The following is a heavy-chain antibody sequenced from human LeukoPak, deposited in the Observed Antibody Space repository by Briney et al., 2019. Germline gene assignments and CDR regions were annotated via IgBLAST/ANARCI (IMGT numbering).Heavy chain of an antibody. D-gene: IGHD6-13*01. J-gene: IGHJ4*02. CDR3: ARAAGYGSSWYTDY. CDR2: INPNSGGT. CDR1: GYTFTDHY. V-gene: IGHV1-2*02. Sequence: ASVKVSCKASGYTFTDHYIHWVRQAPGQGLEWMGWINPNSGGTNYAQKFQGRVTMTRDTSISTAYMEMSRLTSDDTALYYCARAAGYGSSWYTDYWGQGTLVTVSS.